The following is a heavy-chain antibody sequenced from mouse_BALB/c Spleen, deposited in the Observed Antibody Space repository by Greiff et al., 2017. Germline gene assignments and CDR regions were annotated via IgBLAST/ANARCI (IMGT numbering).Heavy chain of an antibody. CDR3: AREGNYYGSSRPFAY. D-gene: IGHD1-1*01. J-gene: IGHJ3*01. V-gene: IGHV1-39*01. CDR2: IDPYYGGT. Sequence: EVQLQQSGPELEKPGASVKISCTASGYSFTGYNMNWVQQTTGKSLEWIGNIDPYYGGTSYNQKFKGKATLTVDKSSSTAYMQLKSLTSEDSAVYYCAREGNYYGSSRPFAYWGQGTLVTVSA. CDR1: GYSFTGYN.